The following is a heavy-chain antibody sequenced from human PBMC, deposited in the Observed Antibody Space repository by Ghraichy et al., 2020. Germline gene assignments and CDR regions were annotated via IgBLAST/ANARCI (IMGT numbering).Heavy chain of an antibody. Sequence: GGSLRLSCAASGFSFNNYAMTWVRQAPGKGLEWVSSISGSGGATYYADSVKGRFTISRDNSKNTLYLQMNPLRAEDTALYYCAKLFGTHWEPDYWGRGTLVTVSS. CDR1: GFSFNNYA. D-gene: IGHD1-26*01. V-gene: IGHV3-23*01. J-gene: IGHJ4*02. CDR3: AKLFGTHWEPDY. CDR2: ISGSGGAT.